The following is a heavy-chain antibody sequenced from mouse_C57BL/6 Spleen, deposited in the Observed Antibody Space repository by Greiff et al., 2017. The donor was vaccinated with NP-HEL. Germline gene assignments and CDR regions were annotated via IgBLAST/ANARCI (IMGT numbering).Heavy chain of an antibody. V-gene: IGHV6-6*01. D-gene: IGHD1-1*01. Sequence: EVQLVESGGGLVQPGGSMKLSCAASGFTFSDAWMDWVRQSPEKGLEWVAEIRNKANNHATYYAESVKGRFTISRDDSKSSVYLQMNSLRAEDTGIYYCTMGLFYYGSSYEEDWYFDVWGTGTTVTVSS. CDR3: TMGLFYYGSSYEEDWYFDV. J-gene: IGHJ1*03. CDR1: GFTFSDAW. CDR2: IRNKANNHAT.